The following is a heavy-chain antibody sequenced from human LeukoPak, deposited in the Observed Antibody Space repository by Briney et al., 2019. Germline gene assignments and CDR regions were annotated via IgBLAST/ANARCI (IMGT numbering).Heavy chain of an antibody. D-gene: IGHD2-2*02. CDR2: IYHSGST. V-gene: IGHV4-30-2*01. CDR3: AGGLGYCSSTSCYTGEDY. J-gene: IGHJ4*02. Sequence: SETLSLTCTVSGYSISSGGYYWSWIRQPPGKGLEWIGYIYHSGSTYYNPSLKSRVTISVDRSKNQFSLKLSSVTAADTAVYYCAGGLGYCSSTSCYTGEDYWGQGTLVTVSS. CDR1: GYSISSGGYY.